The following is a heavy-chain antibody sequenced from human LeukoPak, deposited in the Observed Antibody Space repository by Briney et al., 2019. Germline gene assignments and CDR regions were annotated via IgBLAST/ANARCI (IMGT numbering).Heavy chain of an antibody. CDR2: INHSGST. J-gene: IGHJ4*02. Sequence: SETLSLTCAVSGVSISSSNWWSWVRQPPGKGLEWIGEINHSGSTNYNPSLKSRVTISLDTSKNHFSLKLSSVTAADTAVYYCARGLVTHAGLWNYWGQGSLVTVSS. D-gene: IGHD3-3*01. CDR1: GVSISSSNW. CDR3: ARGLVTHAGLWNY. V-gene: IGHV4-4*02.